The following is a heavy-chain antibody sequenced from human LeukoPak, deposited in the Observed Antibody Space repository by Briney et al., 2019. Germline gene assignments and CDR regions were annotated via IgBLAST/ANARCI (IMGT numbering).Heavy chain of an antibody. CDR1: GGTFSSYA. CDR3: ARRVGSSPDYYYGMDV. V-gene: IGHV1-69*04. CDR2: IIPIFGIA. Sequence: GSLVKVSCKASGGTFSSYAISWVRQAPGQGLEWMGRIIPIFGIANYAQKFQGRVTITADKSTSTAYMELSSLRSEDTAVYYCARRVGSSPDYYYGMDVWGQGTTVTVSS. J-gene: IGHJ6*02. D-gene: IGHD6-6*01.